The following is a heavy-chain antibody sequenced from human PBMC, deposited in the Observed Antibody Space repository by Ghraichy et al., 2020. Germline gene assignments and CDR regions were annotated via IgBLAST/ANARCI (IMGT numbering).Heavy chain of an antibody. D-gene: IGHD3-22*01. Sequence: GGSLRLSCAASGFTFSSYAMSWVRQAPGKGLEWVSAISGSGGSTYYADSVKGRFTISRDNSKNTLYLQMNSLRAEDTAVYYCANGGKDDSSGPQGHDYWGQGTLVTVSS. CDR3: ANGGKDDSSGPQGHDY. J-gene: IGHJ4*02. CDR1: GFTFSSYA. V-gene: IGHV3-23*01. CDR2: ISGSGGST.